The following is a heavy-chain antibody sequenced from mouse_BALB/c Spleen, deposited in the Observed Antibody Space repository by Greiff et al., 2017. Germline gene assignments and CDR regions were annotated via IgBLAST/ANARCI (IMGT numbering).Heavy chain of an antibody. CDR2: SRNKANDYTT. J-gene: IGHJ3*01. CDR3: ARDALDYRFAY. CDR1: GFTFSDFY. V-gene: IGHV7-1*02. Sequence: EVNLVESGGGLVQPGGSLRLSCATSGFTFSDFYMEWVRQPPGKRLEWIAASRNKANDYTTEYSASVKGRFIVSRDTSQSILYLQMNALRADDTAIYYCARDALDYRFAYWGQGTLVTVSA. D-gene: IGHD2-4*01.